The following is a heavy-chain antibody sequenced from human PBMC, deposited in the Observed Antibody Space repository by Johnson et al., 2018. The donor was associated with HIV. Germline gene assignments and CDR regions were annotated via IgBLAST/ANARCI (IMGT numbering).Heavy chain of an antibody. CDR3: AKDLLTLDAFDI. V-gene: IGHV3-30*04. Sequence: QVQLVESGGGVVQPGRSLSLSCAASGFTFSSYAMNWVRQAPGKGLEWVAVISYDGRNKDYADSVKGRCTISRDNSKNTLFLQMNSLRAEDTAVYYCAKDLLTLDAFDIWGQGTMVTVSS. CDR1: GFTFSSYA. CDR2: ISYDGRNK. J-gene: IGHJ3*02.